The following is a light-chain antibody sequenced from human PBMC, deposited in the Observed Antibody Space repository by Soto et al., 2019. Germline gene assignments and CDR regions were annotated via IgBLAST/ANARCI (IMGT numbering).Light chain of an antibody. V-gene: IGKV3-20*01. CDR1: QHLRGDS. Sequence: EIVLTQSPGTLSLSPGERATLSCRASQHLRGDSLAWYQQTPGQPPRLLISAASSRATGIPDRFSGSGSGTDFTLTISRLEPEDFAVYYCQQYGTSPTTFGQGTKV. J-gene: IGKJ1*01. CDR2: AAS. CDR3: QQYGTSPTT.